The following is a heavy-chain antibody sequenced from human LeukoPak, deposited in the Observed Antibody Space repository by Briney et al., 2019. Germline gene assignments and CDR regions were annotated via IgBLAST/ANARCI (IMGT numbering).Heavy chain of an antibody. Sequence: GGSLRLSCAASGFTFSSYEMHWVRQASGKGLEWISYISSAGSIIYYADSVKGRFTISRDNPKSSLYLQMSSLRAEDTAVYYCAKVPVATMVGDYYYYGMDVWGQGTTVTVSS. V-gene: IGHV3-48*03. J-gene: IGHJ6*02. CDR3: AKVPVATMVGDYYYYGMDV. CDR1: GFTFSSYE. CDR2: ISSAGSII. D-gene: IGHD5-12*01.